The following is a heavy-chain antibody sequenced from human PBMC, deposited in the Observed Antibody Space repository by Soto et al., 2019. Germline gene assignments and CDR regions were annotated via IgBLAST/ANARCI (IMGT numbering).Heavy chain of an antibody. Sequence: SQTLSLTCAISGDSVSNSRVVWNWIRQSPSRGLEWLGRTYYRSKWFDEYVPSVKSRVTINPDTSKNQFSLQLNSVTPEDTAVYYCARGGRGFDIWGQATMVTVSS. CDR3: ARGGRGFDI. V-gene: IGHV6-1*01. J-gene: IGHJ3*02. CDR2: TYYRSKWFD. CDR1: GDSVSNSRVV.